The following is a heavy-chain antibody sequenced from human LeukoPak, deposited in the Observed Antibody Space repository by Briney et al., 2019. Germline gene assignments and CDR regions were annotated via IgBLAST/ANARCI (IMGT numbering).Heavy chain of an antibody. D-gene: IGHD4-23*01. CDR3: VGADYGGFPFDY. V-gene: IGHV3-23*01. CDR2: ISGSGGST. J-gene: IGHJ4*02. CDR1: GFTFSSYA. Sequence: GGSLRLSCAASGFTFSSYAMSWVRQAPGKGLEWVSAISGSGGSTYYADSVKGRFTISRDNSKNTLYLQMNSLRAEDTAVYYCVGADYGGFPFDYWGQGTLVTVSS.